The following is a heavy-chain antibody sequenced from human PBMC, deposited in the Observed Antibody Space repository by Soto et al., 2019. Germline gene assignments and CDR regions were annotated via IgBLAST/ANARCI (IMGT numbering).Heavy chain of an antibody. CDR1: GFTFDDYA. D-gene: IGHD4-17*01. CDR3: AKDAYGDLYYFDY. V-gene: IGHV3-9*01. Sequence: EVQLVESGGGLVQSGRSLRLSCAASGFTFDDYAMHWVRQAPGKGLEWVSGISWSSANIAYADSVKGRFIISRDNAKNSLYLQMNSLRAEDTALYYCAKDAYGDLYYFDYWGQGTLVTVSS. CDR2: ISWSSANI. J-gene: IGHJ4*02.